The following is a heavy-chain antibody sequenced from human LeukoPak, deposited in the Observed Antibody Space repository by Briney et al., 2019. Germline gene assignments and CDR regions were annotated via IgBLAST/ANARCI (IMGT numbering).Heavy chain of an antibody. Sequence: PSETLSLTCRVSGGSISGHYWSWIRQPPGKGLEWIGYIYHSGTTDYNPSLKTRLTISVDTSKNQFSLNLSSMTSADTAVYYCARGGGGYAADYWGQGTLVTVSS. V-gene: IGHV4-59*11. D-gene: IGHD5-12*01. CDR3: ARGGGGYAADY. CDR2: IYHSGTT. J-gene: IGHJ4*02. CDR1: GGSISGHY.